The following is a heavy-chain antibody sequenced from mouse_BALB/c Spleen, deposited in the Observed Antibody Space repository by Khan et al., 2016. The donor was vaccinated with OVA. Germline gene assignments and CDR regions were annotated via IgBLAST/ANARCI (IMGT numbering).Heavy chain of an antibody. CDR1: GFTFSSYA. CDR2: ISTGGSYT. J-gene: IGHJ1*01. D-gene: IGHD2-3*01. V-gene: IGHV5-9-3*01. CDR3: ASHVVPSINDGSVDAFDV. Sequence: EVELVESGGGLVKPGGSLKLSCAASGFTFSSYAMSWVRQTPETRLEWVATISTGGSYTYYPDSVKGRFTISRDNANNTLYLQMSSLRSEESAMYYCASHVVPSINDGSVDAFDVWGEGTTVTVSS.